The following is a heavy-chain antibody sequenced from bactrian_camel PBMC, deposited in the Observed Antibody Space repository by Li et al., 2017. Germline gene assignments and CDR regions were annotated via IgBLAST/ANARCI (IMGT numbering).Heavy chain of an antibody. J-gene: IGHJ4*01. D-gene: IGHD1*01. CDR1: GDINSRVC. CDR2: IYTGDGST. CDR3: AAANLRDWLVPVPYNY. V-gene: IGHV3S54*01. Sequence: QVQPVESGGGSVQAGGSLRLSCARSGDINSRVCVGWFRQSPGKEREGVAYIYTGDGSTYYADSAKGRFTISKDNAKNTLYLQMNSLKPEDAAVYYCAAANLRDWLVPVPYNYWCQGTQVTVS.